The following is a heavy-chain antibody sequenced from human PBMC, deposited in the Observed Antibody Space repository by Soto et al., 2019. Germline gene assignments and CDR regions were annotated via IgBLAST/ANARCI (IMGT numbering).Heavy chain of an antibody. J-gene: IGHJ5*02. Sequence: QLQLQESGPGLVKPSETLSLTCTVSGGSISSSSYYWGWIRQPPGKGLEWIGSIYYSGSTYYNPSPTSRVTISVDTPKHRFALERISVTAADTAVYYCARRRESETTVENCFDPWGQGTLVTVSS. CDR1: GGSISSSSYY. D-gene: IGHD4-17*01. V-gene: IGHV4-39*01. CDR2: IYYSGST. CDR3: ARRRESETTVENCFDP.